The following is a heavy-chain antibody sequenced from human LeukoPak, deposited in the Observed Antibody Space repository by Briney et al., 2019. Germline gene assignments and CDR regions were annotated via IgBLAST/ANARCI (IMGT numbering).Heavy chain of an antibody. D-gene: IGHD3-22*01. V-gene: IGHV1-69*05. Sequence: SVKVSCKASGYTFTSYGISWVRQAPGQGLEWMGGIIPIFGTANYAQKFQGRVTITTDESTSTAYMELSSLRSEDTAVYYCARSSIVVVTDAFDIWGQGTMVTVSS. CDR3: ARSSIVVVTDAFDI. CDR1: GYTFTSYG. CDR2: IIPIFGTA. J-gene: IGHJ3*02.